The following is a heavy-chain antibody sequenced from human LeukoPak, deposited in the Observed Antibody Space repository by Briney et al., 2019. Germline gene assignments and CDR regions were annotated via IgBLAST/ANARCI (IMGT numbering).Heavy chain of an antibody. J-gene: IGHJ6*03. CDR1: GFTFSDYY. Sequence: PGGSLRLSCAASGFTFSDYYMSWIRQAPGKGLEWVSYISSSGSTIYYADSVKGRFTISRDNAKNSLYLQMNSLRAEDTAVYYCARAPGRWLQSGFKNYYMDVWGKGTTVTVSS. V-gene: IGHV3-11*04. CDR2: ISSSGSTI. CDR3: ARAPGRWLQSGFKNYYMDV. D-gene: IGHD5-24*01.